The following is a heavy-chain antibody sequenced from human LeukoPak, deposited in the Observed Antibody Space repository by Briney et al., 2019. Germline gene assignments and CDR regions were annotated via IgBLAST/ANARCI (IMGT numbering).Heavy chain of an antibody. Sequence: PGGSLRLSCAASGFMFSKYAMSWVRQAPGRRLEWVSAISGSDPGTYYADSVKGRFTISRDSSKNTLFLQMNRLRPEDAAVYYCAKAPVTTCRGAYCYPFDYWGQGTLVTVSS. J-gene: IGHJ4*02. V-gene: IGHV3-23*01. D-gene: IGHD2-21*01. CDR1: GFMFSKYA. CDR3: AKAPVTTCRGAYCYPFDY. CDR2: ISGSDPGT.